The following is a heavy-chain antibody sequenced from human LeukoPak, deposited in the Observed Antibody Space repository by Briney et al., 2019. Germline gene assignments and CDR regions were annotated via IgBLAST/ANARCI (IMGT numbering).Heavy chain of an antibody. V-gene: IGHV1-18*01. CDR2: ISAYNGNT. CDR3: ARDGRFGELSDY. CDR1: GYTFISYG. Sequence: GASVKVSCKASGYTFISYGISWVRQAPGQGLEWMGWISAYNGNTNYAQKLQGRVTMTTDTSTSTAHMELRSLRSDDTAVYHCARDGRFGELSDYWGQGTLVTVSS. D-gene: IGHD3-10*01. J-gene: IGHJ4*02.